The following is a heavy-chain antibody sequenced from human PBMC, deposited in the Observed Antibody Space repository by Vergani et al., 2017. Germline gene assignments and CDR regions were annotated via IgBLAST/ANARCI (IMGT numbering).Heavy chain of an antibody. CDR2: ISGSGGST. Sequence: EVQLLESGGGLVQPGGSLRLSCAASGFTFSSYAMSWVRQAPGKGLEWVSAISGSGGSTYYADSVKGRFTISRDNSKTTLYLQMNSLRAEDTAVYYCAKQDGDIVIMVYARVVMDVWGQGTTVTVSS. CDR1: GFTFSSYA. D-gene: IGHD2-8*01. CDR3: AKQDGDIVIMVYARVVMDV. J-gene: IGHJ6*02. V-gene: IGHV3-23*01.